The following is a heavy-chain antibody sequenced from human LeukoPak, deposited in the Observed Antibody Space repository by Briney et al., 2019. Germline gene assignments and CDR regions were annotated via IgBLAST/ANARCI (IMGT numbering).Heavy chain of an antibody. J-gene: IGHJ4*02. Sequence: ASVKVSCKASGYTFTGYYMHWVRQAPGQGPEWMGLINPSGAGTSYAQNFQGRLTVTRDLSTNTVYMELSSLRSNDTAVYYCSRGAEQSSGCLYWGQGTLVTVSS. CDR2: INPSGAGT. CDR1: GYTFTGYY. D-gene: IGHD6-19*01. CDR3: SRGAEQSSGCLY. V-gene: IGHV1-46*01.